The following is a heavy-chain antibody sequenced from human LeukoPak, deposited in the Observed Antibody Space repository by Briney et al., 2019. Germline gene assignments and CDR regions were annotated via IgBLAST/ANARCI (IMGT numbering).Heavy chain of an antibody. J-gene: IGHJ4*02. CDR3: AKYTSGTSYRGLDQ. V-gene: IGHV3-23*01. Sequence: GGSMRLSCVGTGFTFSTYRMNWVRQAPGKGLEWVSTIIGSAVNTYYADSVKGRFTISRDDSKNTVYLQMNSLRAEDTAVYSCAKYTSGTSYRGLDQWGQGTLVTVSS. CDR1: GFTFSTYR. CDR2: IIGSAVNT. D-gene: IGHD3-10*01.